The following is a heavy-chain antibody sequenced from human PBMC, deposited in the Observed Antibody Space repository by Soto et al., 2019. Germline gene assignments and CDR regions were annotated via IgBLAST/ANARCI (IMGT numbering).Heavy chain of an antibody. D-gene: IGHD6-6*01. J-gene: IGHJ3*02. CDR1: GYTFTGYY. CDR2: INPNSGGT. Sequence: ASVKVSCKASGYTFTGYYMHWVRQAPGQGLEWMGWINPNSGGTNYAQKFQGWVTMTRDTSISTAYMELSRLRSDDTAVYYCARGGAARFLHAFDIWGQGTMVTVSS. V-gene: IGHV1-2*04. CDR3: ARGGAARFLHAFDI.